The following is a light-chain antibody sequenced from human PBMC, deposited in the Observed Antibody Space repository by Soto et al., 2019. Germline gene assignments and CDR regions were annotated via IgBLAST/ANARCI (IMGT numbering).Light chain of an antibody. CDR1: QSVSSSY. J-gene: IGKJ1*01. Sequence: EIVLTQSPGTLSLSPGERATLSCRARQSVSSSYLAWYQQKPGQAPRLLIYGASSRATGIPDRFSGSGSGTDFTLTISRREPEDFAVYYCQQYGSSPWTFGQGTKVEIK. CDR2: GAS. CDR3: QQYGSSPWT. V-gene: IGKV3-20*01.